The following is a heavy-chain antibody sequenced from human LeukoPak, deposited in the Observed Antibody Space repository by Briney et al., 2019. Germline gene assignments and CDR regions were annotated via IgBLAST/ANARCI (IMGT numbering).Heavy chain of an antibody. J-gene: IGHJ4*02. V-gene: IGHV1-18*01. Sequence: ASVKVSCKASGYTFTSYGISWVRQAPGQGLEWMGWISAYNGNTNYAQKLQGRVTITADESTGTAYMELSSLRSEDTAVYYCASPGSYSSSWFDYWGQGTLVTVSS. CDR2: ISAYNGNT. CDR3: ASPGSYSSSWFDY. D-gene: IGHD6-13*01. CDR1: GYTFTSYG.